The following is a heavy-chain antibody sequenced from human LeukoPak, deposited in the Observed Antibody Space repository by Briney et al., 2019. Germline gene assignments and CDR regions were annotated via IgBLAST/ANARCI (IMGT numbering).Heavy chain of an antibody. CDR2: IRYDGSNK. V-gene: IGHV3-30*02. Sequence: PGGSLRLSCAASGSTFSSYGMHWVRQAPGKGLEWVAFIRYDGSNKKYSDSVKGRFTISRDNSKNTLYLQMNSLGAEDTAVFYCAREGGGSGTYFGFYDYYYMDVWGKGTTVTISS. CDR1: GSTFSSYG. CDR3: AREGGGSGTYFGFYDYYYMDV. J-gene: IGHJ6*03. D-gene: IGHD3-10*01.